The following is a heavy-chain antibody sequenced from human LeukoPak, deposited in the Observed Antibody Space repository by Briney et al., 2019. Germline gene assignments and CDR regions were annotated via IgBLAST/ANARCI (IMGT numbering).Heavy chain of an antibody. D-gene: IGHD2-2*01. CDR1: GFTFGDYA. J-gene: IGHJ4*02. V-gene: IGHV3-49*04. CDR3: TRYLCTSTGCSLDF. CDR2: IRSKVYGGTT. Sequence: GGSLRLSCTASGFTFGDYAMSWVRQAPGKGLEWVSFIRSKVYGGTTEYAASVKGRFTISRDDSKSIAFLQMYSPKTEDTAVYYCTRYLCTSTGCSLDFWGQGTLVTVSS.